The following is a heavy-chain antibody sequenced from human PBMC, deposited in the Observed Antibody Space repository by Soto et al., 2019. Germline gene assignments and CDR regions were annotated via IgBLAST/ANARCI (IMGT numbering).Heavy chain of an antibody. D-gene: IGHD3-22*01. J-gene: IGHJ4*02. Sequence: ASVKFSCKTSDPTFTTHGISWVRQAPGQGLEWMGWISAYNGNTKYAQKFQDRVSMTTDTSTTTAYMELRSLRSDDTAVYYCAKGVQVKYYYGTSGHFGDYCCQGNLVIVSA. CDR1: DPTFTTHG. V-gene: IGHV1-18*04. CDR2: ISAYNGNT. CDR3: AKGVQVKYYYGTSGHFGDY.